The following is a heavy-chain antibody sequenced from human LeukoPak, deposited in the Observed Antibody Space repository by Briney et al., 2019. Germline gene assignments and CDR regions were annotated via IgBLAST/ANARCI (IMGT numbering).Heavy chain of an antibody. J-gene: IGHJ6*03. CDR3: ARAQNPPARIYYYYYYMDV. V-gene: IGHV1-18*01. CDR1: GYTFTSYG. Sequence: ASVKVSCKASGYTFTSYGISWVRHAPGQGLEWMGWISAYNGNTTSAHQLQYRVTMTTDTSTSTASMELRSLRSADKAVYYCARAQNPPARIYYYYYYMDVWGKGTTVTVSS. CDR2: ISAYNGNT.